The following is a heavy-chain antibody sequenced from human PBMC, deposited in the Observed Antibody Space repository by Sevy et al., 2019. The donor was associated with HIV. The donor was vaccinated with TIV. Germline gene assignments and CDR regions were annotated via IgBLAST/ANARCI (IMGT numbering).Heavy chain of an antibody. CDR1: GFTFSSYA. Sequence: GGSLRLSCAASGFTFSSYAMSWVRQAPGKGLEWVSTISGSGGSTYYADSVKGRFTISRDNFKNTLYLQMNSLRAEDTDVYYCAILETYYYDGSGYYYQVPSDYWGQGTLVTVSS. CDR3: AILETYYYDGSGYYYQVPSDY. D-gene: IGHD3-22*01. J-gene: IGHJ4*02. V-gene: IGHV3-23*01. CDR2: ISGSGGST.